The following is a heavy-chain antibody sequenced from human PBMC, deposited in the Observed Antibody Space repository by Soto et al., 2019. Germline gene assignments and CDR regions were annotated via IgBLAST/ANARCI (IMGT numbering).Heavy chain of an antibody. CDR2: ISYDGSKK. J-gene: IGHJ5*02. D-gene: IGHD3-16*01. CDR1: GISFSSYG. CDR3: ARDGGDAAIGIDP. Sequence: QVQLVESGGGVVQPGRSLRLSCAASGISFSSYGMHWVRQAPGKGLEWVAVISYDGSKKYFGDSVKGRFTISRDNSKNPLHLQMNSLRHDDTAVYYCARDGGDAAIGIDPWGQGTLVTVSS. V-gene: IGHV3-30*03.